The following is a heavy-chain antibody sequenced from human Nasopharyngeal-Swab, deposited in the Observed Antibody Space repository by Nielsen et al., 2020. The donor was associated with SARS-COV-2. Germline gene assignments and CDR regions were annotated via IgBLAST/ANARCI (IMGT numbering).Heavy chain of an antibody. V-gene: IGHV3-48*02. D-gene: IGHD1-26*01. J-gene: IGHJ4*01. CDR1: GFTFSSYS. Sequence: GESLKISCAASGFTFSSYSMNWVRQAPGKGLEWVSYISSSSSTIYYADSVKGRFTISRDNAKNSLYLQMNSLRDEETAVYYCAKYLGSGSYQAFCDYWGHGTLVTVSS. CDR2: ISSSSSTI. CDR3: AKYLGSGSYQAFCDY.